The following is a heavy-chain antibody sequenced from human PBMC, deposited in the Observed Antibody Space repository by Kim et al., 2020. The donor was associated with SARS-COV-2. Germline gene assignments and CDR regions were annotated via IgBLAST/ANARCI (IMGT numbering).Heavy chain of an antibody. CDR2: IYRNGTT. CDR3: AGDNYNNYWYKY. V-gene: IGHV3-53*01. J-gene: IGHJ4*02. CDR1: EFSVSTKT. Sequence: GGSLRLSCAASEFSVSTKTMTWVSQTPGKGLEWVSIIYRNGTTYYADSVKGRFTTSRDTSKNTLYLQMDNLRADDTAVYYCAGDNYNNYWYKYWGQGTLVTVSA. D-gene: IGHD1-20*01.